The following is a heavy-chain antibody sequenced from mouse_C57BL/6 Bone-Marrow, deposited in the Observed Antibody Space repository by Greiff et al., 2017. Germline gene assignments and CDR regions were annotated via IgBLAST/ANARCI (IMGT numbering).Heavy chain of an antibody. CDR1: GYAFSSYW. D-gene: IGHD1-1*01. V-gene: IGHV1-80*01. CDR3: AREHLLLRSTDY. Sequence: QVQLQQSGAELVKPGASVKISCKASGYAFSSYWMNWVKQRPGKGLEWIGQIYPGDGDTNYNGKFKGKATLTADKSSSTAYMQLSSLTSEDSAVYFCAREHLLLRSTDYWGQGTSVTVSS. J-gene: IGHJ4*01. CDR2: IYPGDGDT.